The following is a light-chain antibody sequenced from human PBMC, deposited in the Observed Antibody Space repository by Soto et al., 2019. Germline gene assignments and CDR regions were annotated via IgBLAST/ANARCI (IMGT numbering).Light chain of an antibody. CDR3: QQSYSAPRT. V-gene: IGKV1-39*01. Sequence: VQMTQSPSSLPASVGYRISITCRAIQSIGTYLSWYQHKPGKAPKLLIYGASNLQSGVPSRFSGSGSETGFTLTISSLQPEDFATYYCQQSYSAPRTFGQGTKVDIK. CDR2: GAS. J-gene: IGKJ2*01. CDR1: QSIGTY.